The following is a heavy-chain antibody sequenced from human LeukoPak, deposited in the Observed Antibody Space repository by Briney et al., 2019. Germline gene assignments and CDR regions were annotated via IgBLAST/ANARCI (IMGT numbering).Heavy chain of an antibody. J-gene: IGHJ4*02. V-gene: IGHV3-7*04. CDR1: GFPFSSYW. CDR3: ARVPGTSNYYGSGIPDY. D-gene: IGHD3-10*01. CDR2: IKKDGDDK. Sequence: GGSLRLSCAASGFPFSSYWMSWVRQAPGKGLEWVANIKKDGDDKHYVDSVKGRFTVSRDNAKTSLYLQMNNLRAEDTAVYYCARVPGTSNYYGSGIPDYWGQGTLVTVSS.